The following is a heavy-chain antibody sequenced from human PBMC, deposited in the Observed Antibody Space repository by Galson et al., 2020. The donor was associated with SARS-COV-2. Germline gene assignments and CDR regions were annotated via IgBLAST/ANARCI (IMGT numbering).Heavy chain of an antibody. Sequence: ASVKVSCKASGYTLTELSMHWVRQAPGKGLEWMGGFDPEDGETIYAQKFQGRVTMTEDTSTDTAYMELSSLRSEDTAVYYCATNFAVAGPSGLGYWGQGTLVTVSS. CDR3: ATNFAVAGPSGLGY. V-gene: IGHV1-24*01. J-gene: IGHJ4*02. CDR2: FDPEDGET. D-gene: IGHD6-19*01. CDR1: GYTLTELS.